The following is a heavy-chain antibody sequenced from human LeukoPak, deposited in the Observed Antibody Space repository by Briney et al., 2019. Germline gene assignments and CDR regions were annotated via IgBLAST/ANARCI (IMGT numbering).Heavy chain of an antibody. CDR3: ARESGSYPLYGMDV. V-gene: IGHV4-4*07. CDR1: GGSIGSYY. Sequence: PSETLSLTCTVSGGSIGSYYWSWIRQPAGKGLEWIGRIYTSGSTNYNPSLKSRVTMSVDTSKNQFSLKLSSVTAADTAVYYCARESGSYPLYGMDVWGQGTTVTVSS. D-gene: IGHD1-26*01. J-gene: IGHJ6*02. CDR2: IYTSGST.